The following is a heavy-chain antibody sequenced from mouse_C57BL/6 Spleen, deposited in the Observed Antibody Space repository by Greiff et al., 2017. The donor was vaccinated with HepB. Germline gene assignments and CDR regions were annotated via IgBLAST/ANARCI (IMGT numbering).Heavy chain of an antibody. CDR2: ISSGSSTI. Sequence: DVKLVESGGGLVKPGGSLKLSCAASGFTFSDYGMHWVHQAPEKGLEWVAYISSGSSTIYYADTVKGRFTISRDNAKNTLFLQMTSLRSEDTAMYYCARPRVTHWYFDVWGTGTTVTVSS. CDR1: GFTFSDYG. J-gene: IGHJ1*03. V-gene: IGHV5-17*01. D-gene: IGHD2-1*01. CDR3: ARPRVTHWYFDV.